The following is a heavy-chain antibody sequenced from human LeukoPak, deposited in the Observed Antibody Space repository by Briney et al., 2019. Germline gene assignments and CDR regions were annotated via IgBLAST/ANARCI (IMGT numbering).Heavy chain of an antibody. Sequence: GSLRLSCAASGFTFGNAWMTWVRQAPGKGLEWVGRIKSKTDGATTDYAAPVKGRFTISRDDSENTLYLQMNSLKTEDTAVYYCARSPQIRFLEWLPWPRENWFDPWGQGTLVTVSS. CDR2: IKSKTDGATT. CDR1: GFTFGNAW. D-gene: IGHD3-3*01. V-gene: IGHV3-15*01. CDR3: ARSPQIRFLEWLPWPRENWFDP. J-gene: IGHJ5*02.